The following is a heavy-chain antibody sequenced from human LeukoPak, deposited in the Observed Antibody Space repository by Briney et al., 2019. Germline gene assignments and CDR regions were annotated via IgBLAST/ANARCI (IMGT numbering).Heavy chain of an antibody. Sequence: GTSAKVSCKASGFTFTSSAVQWVRQARGQRLEWIGWIVVGSGNTNYAQKFQERVTITRDMSTSTAYMELSSLRSEDTAVYYCAAFAAGYPLDYWGQGTLVTVSS. J-gene: IGHJ4*02. D-gene: IGHD5-18*01. CDR3: AAFAAGYPLDY. V-gene: IGHV1-58*01. CDR1: GFTFTSSA. CDR2: IVVGSGNT.